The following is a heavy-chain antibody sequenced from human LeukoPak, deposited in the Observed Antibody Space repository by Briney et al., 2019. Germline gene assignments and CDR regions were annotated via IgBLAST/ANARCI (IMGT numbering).Heavy chain of an antibody. Sequence: SETLSLTCTVYGGSISSYYWSWIRQPPGKGLEWIGYISYSGTTNYNPSLKSRVTISVAPSKNQFSLKLRSVTAPDTAVYYCARDRGNYFDYWGQGTLVTVSS. V-gene: IGHV4-59*01. CDR2: ISYSGTT. CDR1: GGSISSYY. D-gene: IGHD6-13*01. CDR3: ARDRGNYFDY. J-gene: IGHJ4*02.